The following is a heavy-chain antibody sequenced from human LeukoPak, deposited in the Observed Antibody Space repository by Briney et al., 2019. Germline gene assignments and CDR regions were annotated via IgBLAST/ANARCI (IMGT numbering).Heavy chain of an antibody. CDR2: ISAYNGNT. J-gene: IGHJ1*01. CDR1: GYTFTSYG. Sequence: ASVKVSCKASGYTFTSYGISWVRQAPGQGLEWMGWISAYNGNTNCAQKLQGRVTMTTDTSTSTAYMELRSLRPDDTAVYYCAREGYCSGGSCYSAEYFQHWGQGTLVTVSS. CDR3: AREGYCSGGSCYSAEYFQH. V-gene: IGHV1-18*04. D-gene: IGHD2-15*01.